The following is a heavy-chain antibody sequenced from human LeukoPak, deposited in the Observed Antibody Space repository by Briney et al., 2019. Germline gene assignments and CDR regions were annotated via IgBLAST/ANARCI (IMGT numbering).Heavy chain of an antibody. CDR2: ISSSSSYI. V-gene: IGHV3-21*01. J-gene: IGHJ4*02. CDR1: GFTFSSYS. CDR3: ASGSSGNFDY. Sequence: GGSLRLSCAASGFTFSSYSMNWVRQAPGKGLEWVSSISSSSSYIYYADAVKGRFTISRDNAKNSLYLKMNSLRAEDTAVYYCASGSSGNFDYWGQGTLVTVSS. D-gene: IGHD3-22*01.